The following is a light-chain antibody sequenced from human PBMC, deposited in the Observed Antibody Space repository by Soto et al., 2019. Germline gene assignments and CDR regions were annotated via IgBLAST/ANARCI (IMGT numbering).Light chain of an antibody. V-gene: IGKV3-15*01. CDR1: QSASRE. CDR2: GAS. Sequence: EMVLTQSPATLSVSPGERVTLPCRASQSASREMAWYQQRPGQAPRLLIYGASTRATGVPARFSGSGSGTEFTLTISSLQTEDSAVYYCQVRFTFGQGTKLEIK. J-gene: IGKJ2*01. CDR3: QVRFT.